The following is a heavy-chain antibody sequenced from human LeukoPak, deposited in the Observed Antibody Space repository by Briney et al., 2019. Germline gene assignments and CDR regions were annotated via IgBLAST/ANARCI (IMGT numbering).Heavy chain of an antibody. CDR1: GGSISSYY. V-gene: IGHV4-59*01. D-gene: IGHD5-24*01. J-gene: IGHJ4*02. CDR2: IYYSGST. Sequence: PSETLSLTCTVSGGSISSYYWSWIRQPPGKGLEWIGYIYYSGSTNYNPSLKSRVTISVDTSKNQFSLKLSSVTAADTAVYYCARMQRDGYKPPFDYWGQGTLVTVSS. CDR3: ARMQRDGYKPPFDY.